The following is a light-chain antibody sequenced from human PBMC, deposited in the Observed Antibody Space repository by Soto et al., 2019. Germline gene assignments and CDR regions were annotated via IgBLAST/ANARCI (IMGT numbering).Light chain of an antibody. CDR1: SSDVGGYNY. Sequence: QSALTQPASVSGSPGQSITISCTGTSSDVGGYNYVSWYQQHPGKAPKLMIYEVSNRPSGVSNRFSGSKSGNTDSLTISGLKAEDEADYYCSSYTSSSPRVFGGGTKLTVL. CDR2: EVS. CDR3: SSYTSSSPRV. V-gene: IGLV2-14*01. J-gene: IGLJ3*02.